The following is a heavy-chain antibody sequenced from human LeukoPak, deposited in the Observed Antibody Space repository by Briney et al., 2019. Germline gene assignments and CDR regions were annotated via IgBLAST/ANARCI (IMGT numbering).Heavy chain of an antibody. CDR2: INHSGST. D-gene: IGHD3-10*01. V-gene: IGHV4-34*01. Sequence: TPSETLSLTCAVYGGSFRGYYWSWIRQPPGKGLEWIGEINHSGSTNYNPSLKSRVTISVDTSKNQFSLKLSSVTAADTAVYYCARRLLWFGELLSSDPWGQGTLVTVSS. J-gene: IGHJ5*02. CDR3: ARRLLWFGELLSSDP. CDR1: GGSFRGYY.